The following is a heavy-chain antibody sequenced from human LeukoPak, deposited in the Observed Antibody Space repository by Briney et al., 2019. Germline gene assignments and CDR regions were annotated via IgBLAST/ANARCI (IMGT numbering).Heavy chain of an antibody. J-gene: IGHJ4*02. CDR2: IKQDGSEK. CDR1: GFAFSSYW. V-gene: IGHV3-7*01. CDR3: ARDPGHYGEGDFDY. Sequence: PGGSLRLSCAASGFAFSSYWMSWVRQAPGKGLEWVANIKQDGSEKYYVDSVKGRFTISRDNAKNSLYLQMNSLRAEDTAVYYCARDPGHYGEGDFDYWGQGTLVTVSP. D-gene: IGHD4-17*01.